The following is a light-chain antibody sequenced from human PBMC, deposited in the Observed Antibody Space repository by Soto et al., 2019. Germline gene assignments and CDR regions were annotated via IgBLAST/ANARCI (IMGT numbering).Light chain of an antibody. V-gene: IGLV3-21*01. CDR1: NIGSKS. CDR2: YDS. J-gene: IGLJ3*02. Sequence: SYELTQPPSVSVAPGKTASVALGGRNIGSKSVHWYQKKSGQAPGLVMYYDSDRPSGIPERFSGSNSGNTATLTISRVEAGDEADYYCQVWDISSGHVVFGGGTKLTVL. CDR3: QVWDISSGHVV.